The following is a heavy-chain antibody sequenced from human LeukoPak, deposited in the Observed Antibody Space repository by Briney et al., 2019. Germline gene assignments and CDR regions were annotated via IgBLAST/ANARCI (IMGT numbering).Heavy chain of an antibody. V-gene: IGHV3-23*01. Sequence: PGGSLRLSCAASGFTFSDYYMNWIRQAPGKGLEWVSAISGSGGSTYYADSVKGRFTISRDNSKNTLYLQMNSLRAEDTAVYYCAKRSSSSYYYYYGMDVWGQGTTVTVSS. J-gene: IGHJ6*02. CDR3: AKRSSSSYYYYYGMDV. D-gene: IGHD6-6*01. CDR1: GFTFSDYY. CDR2: ISGSGGST.